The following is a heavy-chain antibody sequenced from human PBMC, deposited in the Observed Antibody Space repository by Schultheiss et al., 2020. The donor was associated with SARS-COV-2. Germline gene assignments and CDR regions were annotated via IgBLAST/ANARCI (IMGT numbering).Heavy chain of an antibody. D-gene: IGHD1-1*01. Sequence: GESLKISCAASGFTFSSYAMHWVRQAPGKGLEYVSAISSNGGSTYYANSVKGRFTISRDNAKNSLYLQMNSLRAEDMALYYCAKSVTGTVGYFDYWGQGTLVTVSS. J-gene: IGHJ4*02. CDR2: ISSNGGST. CDR3: AKSVTGTVGYFDY. CDR1: GFTFSSYA. V-gene: IGHV3-64*01.